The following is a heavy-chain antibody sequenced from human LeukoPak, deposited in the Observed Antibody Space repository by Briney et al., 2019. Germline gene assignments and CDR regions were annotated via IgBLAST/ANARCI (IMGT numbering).Heavy chain of an antibody. Sequence: SETLSLTCTVSGGSISSYCWSWIRQPAGKGLEWIGRIYTSGSTNYNPSLKSRVTMSVDTSKNQFSLKLSSVTAADTAVYYCARTRRPPTYSSSFGHFDYWGQGTLVTVSS. CDR1: GGSISSYC. J-gene: IGHJ4*02. V-gene: IGHV4-4*07. D-gene: IGHD6-6*01. CDR2: IYTSGST. CDR3: ARTRRPPTYSSSFGHFDY.